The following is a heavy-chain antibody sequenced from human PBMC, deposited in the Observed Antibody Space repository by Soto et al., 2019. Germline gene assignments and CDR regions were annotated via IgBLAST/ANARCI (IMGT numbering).Heavy chain of an antibody. CDR2: IYPGDSDT. CDR1: GYSFTSYW. V-gene: IGHV5-51*01. Sequence: GESLKISCKGSGYSFTSYWIGWVRQMPGKGLEWMGIIYPGDSDTRYSPSFQGQVTISADKSISTAYLQWSSLKASDTAMYYCARSRGYCSGGSCPDRVFYYYGMDVWGQGTTVTV. CDR3: ARSRGYCSGGSCPDRVFYYYGMDV. D-gene: IGHD2-15*01. J-gene: IGHJ6*02.